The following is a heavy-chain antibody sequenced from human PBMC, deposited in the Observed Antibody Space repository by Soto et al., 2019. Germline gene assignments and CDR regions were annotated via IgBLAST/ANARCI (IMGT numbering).Heavy chain of an antibody. Sequence: PGGSLRLSCAASGFTFDDYAMHWVRQAPGKGLEWVSGISWNSGSIGYADSVKGRFTISRDNAKNSLYLQMNSLRAEDTALYYCAKDRAYNWNYYDAFDIWGQGTMVTVS. CDR1: GFTFDDYA. J-gene: IGHJ3*02. V-gene: IGHV3-9*01. CDR3: AKDRAYNWNYYDAFDI. CDR2: ISWNSGSI. D-gene: IGHD1-7*01.